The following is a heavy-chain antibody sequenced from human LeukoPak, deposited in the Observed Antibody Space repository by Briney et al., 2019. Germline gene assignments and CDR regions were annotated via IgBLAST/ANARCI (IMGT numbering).Heavy chain of an antibody. D-gene: IGHD6-6*01. Sequence: PSETLSLTCTVSGGSISSYYWSWIRQPPGKGLEWIGYIYYSGSTNYNPSLKSRVTISVDTSKNQFSLKLSSVTAADTAVYYCARGGAFYSSSSSFDCWGQGTLVTVSS. V-gene: IGHV4-59*08. J-gene: IGHJ4*02. CDR3: ARGGAFYSSSSSFDC. CDR2: IYYSGST. CDR1: GGSISSYY.